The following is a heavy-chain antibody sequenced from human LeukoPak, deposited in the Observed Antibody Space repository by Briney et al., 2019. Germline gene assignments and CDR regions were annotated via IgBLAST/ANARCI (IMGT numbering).Heavy chain of an antibody. J-gene: IGHJ4*02. Sequence: PGGSLRVSCAASGFTVSSNDMTWVRQAPGKGLEWVSVIYKSGNTFYSDSVKGRFTISRDNSKNTVYLQMDSLRAEDTAVYYCARSAMTIFGVVPYYFDYWGQGTLVTVSS. CDR2: IYKSGNT. D-gene: IGHD3-3*01. CDR3: ARSAMTIFGVVPYYFDY. V-gene: IGHV3-53*01. CDR1: GFTVSSND.